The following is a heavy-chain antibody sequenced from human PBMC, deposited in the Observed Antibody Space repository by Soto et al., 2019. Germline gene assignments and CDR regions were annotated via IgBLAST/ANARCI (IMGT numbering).Heavy chain of an antibody. V-gene: IGHV4-31*03. CDR2: IYDIGSA. D-gene: IGHD6-6*01. Sequence: QVQLQESGPGLVKSSQTRSLTCTVSGESISSGGYYWSWIRQHPGKGLEWIGYIYDIGSAYYNPSLKSRVSISMDTSKNQFAMRLSSVTAADTAVYYCARASSSSSAIDYWGQGTLITVSS. CDR1: GESISSGGYY. J-gene: IGHJ4*02. CDR3: ARASSSSSAIDY.